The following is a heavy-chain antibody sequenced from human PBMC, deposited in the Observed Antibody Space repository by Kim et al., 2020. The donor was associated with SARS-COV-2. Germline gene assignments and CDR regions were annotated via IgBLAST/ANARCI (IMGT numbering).Heavy chain of an antibody. J-gene: IGHJ5*02. D-gene: IGHD2-2*02. V-gene: IGHV4-34*01. CDR3: ARGNTAPRS. CDR2: INHSGST. Sequence: SETLSLTCPVYGGSFSGYYWSWIRQPPGKGLEWIGEINHSGSTNYNPSLKSRVTISVDTSKNQFSLKLSSVTAADTAVYYCARGNTAPRSWGQGTLVTVSS. CDR1: GGSFSGYY.